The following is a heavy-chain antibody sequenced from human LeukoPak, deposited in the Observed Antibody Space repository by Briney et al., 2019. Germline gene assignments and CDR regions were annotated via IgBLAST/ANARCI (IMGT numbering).Heavy chain of an antibody. CDR2: MNPNSGNT. D-gene: IGHD3-10*01. Sequence: GASVKVSCKASGYTFTSYDINWVRQATGQGLEWMGWMNPNSGNTGYAQKFQGRVTMTRNTSISTAYMELSSLRSEDTAVYYCARSTGSGSYFSAYYYYYYMDVWGKGTTVTISS. CDR3: ARSTGSGSYFSAYYYYYYMDV. CDR1: GYTFTSYD. J-gene: IGHJ6*03. V-gene: IGHV1-8*01.